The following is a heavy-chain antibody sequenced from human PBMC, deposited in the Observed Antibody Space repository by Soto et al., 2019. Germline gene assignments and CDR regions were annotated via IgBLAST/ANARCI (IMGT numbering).Heavy chain of an antibody. CDR3: AKVAVTGYYNYYFDY. D-gene: IGHD3-9*01. Sequence: PGGSLRLSCAASGFTFSTYALSWVRQAPGKGLEWVSAISANGQGIYYADSVRGRFTISRDNSKNTIFLQMNSLRAEDTAVYYCAKVAVTGYYNYYFDYWGQGTLVTVSS. J-gene: IGHJ4*02. V-gene: IGHV3-23*01. CDR2: ISANGQGI. CDR1: GFTFSTYA.